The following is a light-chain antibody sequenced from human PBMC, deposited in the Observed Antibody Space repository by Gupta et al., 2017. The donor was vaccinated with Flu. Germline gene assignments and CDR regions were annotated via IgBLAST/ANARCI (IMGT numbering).Light chain of an antibody. Sequence: QSVLTQPPSASGTPGQRVTISCSGSSSNIGSNTVNWYQQLPGTAHKLLIYSNNQRPSGVPDRFSGSKSGTSASPAISGLQSEDEADDYWEAWDDSLKGVVFGGGTKLTVL. CDR2: SNN. J-gene: IGLJ3*02. CDR1: SSNIGSNT. V-gene: IGLV1-44*01. CDR3: EAWDDSLKGVV.